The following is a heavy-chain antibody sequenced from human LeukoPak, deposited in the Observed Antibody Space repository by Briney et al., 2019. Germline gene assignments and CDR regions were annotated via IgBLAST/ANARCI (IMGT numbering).Heavy chain of an antibody. CDR2: ISYDGSNK. J-gene: IGHJ4*02. CDR1: GFTFSSYG. CDR3: AKFDHSSSHQKTDY. D-gene: IGHD6-6*01. Sequence: GGSLRLSCAASGFTFSSYGMHWVRQAPGKGLEWVAVISYDGSNKYYADSVKGRFTISRDNSKNTLYLQMNSLRAEDTAVYYCAKFDHSSSHQKTDYWGQGTLVTVSS. V-gene: IGHV3-30*18.